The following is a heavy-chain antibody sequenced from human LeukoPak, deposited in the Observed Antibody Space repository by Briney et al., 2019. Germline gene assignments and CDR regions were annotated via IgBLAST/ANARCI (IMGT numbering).Heavy chain of an antibody. Sequence: GGSLRLSCAVSGFTFSSSAMSWVRQAPGKGLEWVASIKHDGSEKYYVDSVRGRFTISRDNTKNSLYLRMSSLRAEDTAVYYCATDRGWRTSGYYLYYFEYWGQGTLVTFSS. CDR1: GFTFSSSA. V-gene: IGHV3-7*01. CDR2: IKHDGSEK. CDR3: ATDRGWRTSGYYLYYFEY. J-gene: IGHJ4*02. D-gene: IGHD3-3*01.